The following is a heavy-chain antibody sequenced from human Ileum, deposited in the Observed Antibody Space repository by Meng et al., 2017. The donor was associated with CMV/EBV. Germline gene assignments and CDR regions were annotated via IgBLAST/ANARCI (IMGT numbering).Heavy chain of an antibody. Sequence: GGSLRLSCVASGLPFTQTWMSWVRQAPGKGLEWVGRIKSKADGEAAEYSASVRDRFTISRDDSENTLYLQMNSLDIEDTGVYYCATGERQWQLLFDCWGQGTLVTVSS. CDR2: IKSKADGEAA. V-gene: IGHV3-15*01. J-gene: IGHJ4*02. CDR3: ATGERQWQLLFDC. CDR1: GLPFTQTW. D-gene: IGHD6-19*01.